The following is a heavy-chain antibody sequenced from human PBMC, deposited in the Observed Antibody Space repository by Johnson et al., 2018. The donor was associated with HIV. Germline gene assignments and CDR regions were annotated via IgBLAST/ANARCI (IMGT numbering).Heavy chain of an antibody. J-gene: IGHJ3*01. Sequence: VQLVESGGGVVQTGGSLRLSCGASGFTFSDHWMQWVRQAPGKGLQWVSAISYSGSSTYYADSVKGRFTISRDNSRSTVYLHMINLRADDTALYYCAREISRYYYDYAAFDLWGQGTTVTVSS. V-gene: IGHV3-23*04. D-gene: IGHD3-22*01. CDR2: ISYSGSST. CDR3: AREISRYYYDYAAFDL. CDR1: GFTFSDHW.